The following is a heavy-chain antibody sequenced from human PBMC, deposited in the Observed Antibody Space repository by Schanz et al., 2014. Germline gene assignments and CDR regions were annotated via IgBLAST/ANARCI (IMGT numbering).Heavy chain of an antibody. J-gene: IGHJ2*01. CDR2: VFPNGIT. V-gene: IGHV4-61*02. Sequence: QVQLQESGPGLVKPSQTLSLTCTVSGGSIRSGTYYWSWIRQPAGKALEWVGRVFPNGITNYNPSPKGRVPISRDRSKNQFSLPLPSLTAADTAVYYCARDTTWRLDLWGRGTLVTVSS. CDR1: GGSIRSGTYY. CDR3: ARDTTWRLDL. D-gene: IGHD1-1*01.